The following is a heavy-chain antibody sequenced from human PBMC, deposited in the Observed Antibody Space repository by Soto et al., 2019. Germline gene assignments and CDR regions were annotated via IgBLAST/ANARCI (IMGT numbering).Heavy chain of an antibody. CDR2: IHYSGTT. V-gene: IGHV4-39*01. Sequence: SETLSLTCSVSGVSIITSYYWGWIRQSPGKGLEWIGSIHYSGTTYYNPSLKSRVTIFVDTSKSQFSLMLGSVTAADTAVYYCERNDWERFYGMDGWGQGTTVTVSS. J-gene: IGHJ6*02. CDR1: GVSIITSYY. D-gene: IGHD2-21*01. CDR3: ERNDWERFYGMDG.